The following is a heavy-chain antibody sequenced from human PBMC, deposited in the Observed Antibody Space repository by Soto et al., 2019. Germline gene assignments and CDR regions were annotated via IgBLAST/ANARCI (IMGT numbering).Heavy chain of an antibody. D-gene: IGHD3-22*01. CDR1: GDSISSHY. J-gene: IGHJ2*01. V-gene: IGHV4-4*07. CDR2: IHTTGNT. CDR3: ARDSRGSSPWYFDL. Sequence: QVQLQESGPGLVTPSETLSLTCTVSGDSISSHYWSWIRQPAGKGLEWMRRIHTTGNTAHNPSLKSRITMSIDTSKNQMSLQLTSVTAADTAAYYCARDSRGSSPWYFDLWGRGTLVTVSS.